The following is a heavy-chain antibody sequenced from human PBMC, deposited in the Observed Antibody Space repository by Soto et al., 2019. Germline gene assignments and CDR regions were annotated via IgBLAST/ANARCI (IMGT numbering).Heavy chain of an antibody. CDR3: TRVCSGGTCYFDP. D-gene: IGHD2-15*01. CDR2: VGTKANSYAT. V-gene: IGHV3-73*01. Sequence: GESLKISCAASGFAFSGSAIHWVRQASGKGLEWVGRVGTKANSYATQYSASVKGRFTISRDDAKSTAYLQLNSLKAEDTARYFCTRVCSGGTCYFDPWGQGTLVTVSS. J-gene: IGHJ5*02. CDR1: GFAFSGSA.